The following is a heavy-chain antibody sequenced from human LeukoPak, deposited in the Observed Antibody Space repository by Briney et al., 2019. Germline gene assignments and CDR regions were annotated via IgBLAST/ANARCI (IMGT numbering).Heavy chain of an antibody. CDR2: IYHSGST. CDR3: ARVAYYYDSSGLPTFDY. D-gene: IGHD3-22*01. J-gene: IGHJ4*02. Sequence: PSETLSLTCSVSGVSISSRSYYWGWIRQPPGKGLEWIGSIYHSGSTYYNPSLKSRVTISVDTSKNQFSLKLSSVTAADTAVYYCARVAYYYDSSGLPTFDYWGQGTLVTVSS. V-gene: IGHV4-39*07. CDR1: GVSISSRSYY.